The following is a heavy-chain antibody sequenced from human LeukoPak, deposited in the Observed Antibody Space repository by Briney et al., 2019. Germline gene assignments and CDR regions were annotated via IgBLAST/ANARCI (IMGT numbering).Heavy chain of an antibody. J-gene: IGHJ4*02. CDR3: ARGPYLWFGELLY. D-gene: IGHD3-10*01. CDR1: GYSISSGYY. CDR2: IYHSGST. Sequence: MTSETLSLTCAVSGYSISSGYYWGWIRQPPGKGLEGIGSIYHSGSTYYNPSLKSRVTISVDTSKNQFSLKLSSVTAADTAVYYCARGPYLWFGELLYWGQGTLVTVSS. V-gene: IGHV4-38-2*01.